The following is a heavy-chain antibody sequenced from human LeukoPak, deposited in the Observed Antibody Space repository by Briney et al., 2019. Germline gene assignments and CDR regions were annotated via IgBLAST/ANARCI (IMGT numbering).Heavy chain of an antibody. J-gene: IGHJ4*02. CDR1: GYCFTSYW. D-gene: IGHD2-15*01. Sequence: GASLKLSCKGSGYCFTSYWIGCVRQLPGEVMEWMGIIYPGDSDTRYSPSLQGQVTTSADKSIRTAYLQWSSLKATETALYYCARSSFYCSGGSCLDYWGQGTRVTLST. CDR2: IYPGDSDT. V-gene: IGHV5-51*03. CDR3: ARSSFYCSGGSCLDY.